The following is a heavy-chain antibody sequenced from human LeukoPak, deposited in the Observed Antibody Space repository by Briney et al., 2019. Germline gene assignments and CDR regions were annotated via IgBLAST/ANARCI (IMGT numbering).Heavy chain of an antibody. CDR1: GGSIGSYY. CDR3: ARELRAANWFDP. Sequence: SETLSLTCTVSGGSIGSYYWSWIRQPPGKRLEWIGYIYYSGSTNYNPSLKSRVTISVDTSKNQFSLKLSSVTAADTAVYYCARELRAANWFDPWGQGTLVTVSS. CDR2: IYYSGST. V-gene: IGHV4-59*01. J-gene: IGHJ5*02.